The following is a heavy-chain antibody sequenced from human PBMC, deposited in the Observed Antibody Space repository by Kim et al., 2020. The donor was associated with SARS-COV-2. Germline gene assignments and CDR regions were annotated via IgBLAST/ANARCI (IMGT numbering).Heavy chain of an antibody. CDR3: ARALTKVGANPYY. CDR2: ISYDGSNK. CDR1: GFTFSSYA. V-gene: IGHV3-30-3*01. J-gene: IGHJ4*02. Sequence: GGSLRLSCAASGFTFSSYAMHWVRQAPGKGLEWVAVISYDGSNKYYADSVKGRFTISRDNSKNTLYLQMNSLRAEDTAVYYCARALTKVGANPYYWGQGTLVTVSS. D-gene: IGHD1-26*01.